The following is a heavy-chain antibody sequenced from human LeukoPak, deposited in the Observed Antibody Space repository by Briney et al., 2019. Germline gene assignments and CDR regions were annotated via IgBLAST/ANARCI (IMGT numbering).Heavy chain of an antibody. Sequence: VASVKVSCKASGGTFSSYAISWVRQAPGQGLEWMGGIIPIFGTANYAQKFQGRVTITADESTSTAYMELSSLRSEDTAVYYCARESYGSGSYYNPTHWGQGTLVTVSS. CDR3: ARESYGSGSYYNPTH. D-gene: IGHD3-10*01. V-gene: IGHV1-69*13. J-gene: IGHJ4*02. CDR2: IIPIFGTA. CDR1: GGTFSSYA.